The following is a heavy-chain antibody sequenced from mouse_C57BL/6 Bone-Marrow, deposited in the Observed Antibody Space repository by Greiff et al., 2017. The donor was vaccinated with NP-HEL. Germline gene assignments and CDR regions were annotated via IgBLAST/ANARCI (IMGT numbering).Heavy chain of an antibody. D-gene: IGHD2-4*01. CDR1: GYTFTDYE. CDR2: IDPETGGT. CDR3: TREGYYDYDVDY. Sequence: VKLMESGAELVRPGASVTLSCKASGYTFTDYEMHWVKQTPVHGLEWIGAIDPETGGTAYNQKFKGKAILTADKSSSTAYMELRSLTSEDSAVYYCTREGYYDYDVDYWGQGTSVTVSS. J-gene: IGHJ4*01. V-gene: IGHV1-15*01.